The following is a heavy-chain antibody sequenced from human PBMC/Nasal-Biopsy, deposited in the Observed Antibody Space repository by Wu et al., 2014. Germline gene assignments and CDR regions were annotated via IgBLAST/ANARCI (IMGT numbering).Heavy chain of an antibody. V-gene: IGHV2-70*04. CDR3: ARTTPPDYTYSMDV. CDR1: GFSLTTPGMR. CDR2: IDWDDTK. Sequence: ALVKPTQTLTLTCTFSGFSLTTPGMRVSWIRQPPGKALEWLARIDWDDTKFYSASLKTRLTISKDTSKNQVVLTMAHVDPVDTATYFCARTTPPDYTYSMDVWGQGTTVTVSS. J-gene: IGHJ6*02.